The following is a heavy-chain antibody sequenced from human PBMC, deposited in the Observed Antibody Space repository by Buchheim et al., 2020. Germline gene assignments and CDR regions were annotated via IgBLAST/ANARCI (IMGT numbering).Heavy chain of an antibody. J-gene: IGHJ4*02. CDR3: ARLGSYSQ. Sequence: QVQLQESGPGLVKPSETLSLTCTVSGGSISNYYWSWIRQPPGKGLEWIGYIYYSGSTKYNPSLQSRVTISVDTSKNQFSLKLSSVTAADTAVYYCARLGSYSQWGQGTL. V-gene: IGHV4-59*01. CDR2: IYYSGST. CDR1: GGSISNYY. D-gene: IGHD2-21*01.